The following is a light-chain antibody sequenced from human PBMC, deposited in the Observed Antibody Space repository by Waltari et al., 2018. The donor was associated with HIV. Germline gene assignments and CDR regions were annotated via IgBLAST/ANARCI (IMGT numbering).Light chain of an antibody. CDR2: VNN. V-gene: IGLV1-44*01. CDR1: RSNIGSNT. J-gene: IGLJ3*02. CDR3: AAWDDSLNGLWV. Sequence: QSVLTQPPSTSGTPGQRVTISCSGSRSNIGSNTVDWYQHLPGTAPKLLIYVNNQRPSGVPDRFSGSKSGTSASLAISGLQSEDEADYYCAAWDDSLNGLWVFGGGTKLTVL.